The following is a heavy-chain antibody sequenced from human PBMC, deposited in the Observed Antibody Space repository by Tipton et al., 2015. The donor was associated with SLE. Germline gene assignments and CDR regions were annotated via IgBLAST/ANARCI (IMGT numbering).Heavy chain of an antibody. J-gene: IGHJ4*02. CDR3: ARLGRDFDY. D-gene: IGHD7-27*01. CDR2: IYYRGAT. V-gene: IGHV4-39*01. CDR1: GGSISSSSYY. Sequence: TLSLTCTVSGGSISSSSYYWGWIRQPPGKGLEYIGSIYYRGATYYNLSLRSRVTISVDTSKNQFSLRLSSVTAADTAVYYCARLGRDFDYWGQGALVTVSS.